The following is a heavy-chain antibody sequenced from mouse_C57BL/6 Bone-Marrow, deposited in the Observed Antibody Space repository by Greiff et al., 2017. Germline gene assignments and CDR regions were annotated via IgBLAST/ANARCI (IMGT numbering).Heavy chain of an antibody. CDR1: GYTFTSYG. CDR3: ANLYYCSSFFAY. Sequence: QVQLQQSGAELARPGASVKLSCKASGYTFTSYGISWVKQRTGQGLEWIGEIYPRSGNTYYNEKFKGKATLTADKSSSTAYMELRSLTSEDSAVYFCANLYYCSSFFAYWGKGTLVTVSA. D-gene: IGHD1-1*01. CDR2: IYPRSGNT. V-gene: IGHV1-81*01. J-gene: IGHJ3*01.